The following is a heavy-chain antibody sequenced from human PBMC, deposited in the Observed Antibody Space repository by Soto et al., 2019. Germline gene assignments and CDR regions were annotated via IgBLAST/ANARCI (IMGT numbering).Heavy chain of an antibody. V-gene: IGHV1-69*06. CDR3: ARGGDIVVVPAAMSYYYYGMDV. CDR2: IIPIFGTA. Sequence: SVKVSCKASGGTFSSYAISWVRQAPGQGLEWMGGIIPIFGTANYAQKFQGRVTITADKSTSTACMELSSLRSEDTAVYYCARGGDIVVVPAAMSYYYYGMDVWGQGTTVTVSS. J-gene: IGHJ6*02. D-gene: IGHD2-2*01. CDR1: GGTFSSYA.